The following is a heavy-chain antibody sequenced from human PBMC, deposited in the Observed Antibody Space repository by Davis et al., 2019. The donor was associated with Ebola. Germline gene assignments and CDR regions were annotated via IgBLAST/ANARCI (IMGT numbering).Heavy chain of an antibody. V-gene: IGHV3-33*01. CDR1: GFTFSSYG. J-gene: IGHJ4*02. CDR2: IWYDGSNK. D-gene: IGHD6-13*01. Sequence: GESLKISCAASGFTFSSYGMHWVRQAPGKGLEWVAVIWYDGSNKYYADSVKGRFTISRDNSKNTLYLQMNSLRAEDTAVYYCARDGQQLAQGDYVPFDYWGQGTLVTVSS. CDR3: ARDGQQLAQGDYVPFDY.